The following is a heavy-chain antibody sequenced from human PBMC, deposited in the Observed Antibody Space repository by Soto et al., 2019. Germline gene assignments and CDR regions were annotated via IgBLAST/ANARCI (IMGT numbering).Heavy chain of an antibody. Sequence: GGSLRLSCAGSGFTFRDYYMSWVRLAPGQGLEWVSYMSRRGATIYYADSVEGRFTISRDNAKNSLYLQRNSLRADDTAVYYCARNTVSAAGADYYGLDVWGQGTTVTVSS. CDR1: GFTFRDYY. V-gene: IGHV3-11*01. D-gene: IGHD6-13*01. CDR3: ARNTVSAAGADYYGLDV. J-gene: IGHJ6*02. CDR2: MSRRGATI.